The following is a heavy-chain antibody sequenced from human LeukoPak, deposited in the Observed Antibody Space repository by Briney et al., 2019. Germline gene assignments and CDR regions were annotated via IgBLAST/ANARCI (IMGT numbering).Heavy chain of an antibody. Sequence: SMKVSCKASGGTFKTFAISWVRQGPGQGLEWMGRIIPMFGTADYAQKFQGRVTITADTSTSTVFMELTSLQSEGTAVYYCARGMQGELSFFPFDHWGQGALVTVSS. J-gene: IGHJ4*02. CDR3: ARGMQGELSFFPFDH. V-gene: IGHV1-69*06. CDR1: GGTFKTFA. D-gene: IGHD3-16*02. CDR2: IIPMFGTA.